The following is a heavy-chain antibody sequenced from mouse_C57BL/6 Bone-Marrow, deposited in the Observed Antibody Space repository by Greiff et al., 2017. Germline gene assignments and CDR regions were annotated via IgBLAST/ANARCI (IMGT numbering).Heavy chain of an antibody. V-gene: IGHV2-2*01. CDR2: IWSGGST. Sequence: QVQLKESGPGLVQPSQSLSITCTVSGFSSTSYGVHWVRQSPGKGLEWLGVIWSGGSTDYNAAFISRLSISKDNSKSQVFFKMNSLQADDTAIYYCARKGDGYRAWFAYWGQGTLVTVSA. CDR3: ARKGDGYRAWFAY. CDR1: GFSSTSYG. J-gene: IGHJ3*01. D-gene: IGHD2-3*01.